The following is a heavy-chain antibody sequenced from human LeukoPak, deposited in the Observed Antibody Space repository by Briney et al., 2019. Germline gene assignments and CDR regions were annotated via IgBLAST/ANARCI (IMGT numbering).Heavy chain of an antibody. CDR1: GYTFSGYA. J-gene: IGHJ4*02. CDR2: ISSNGGST. CDR3: ARVAAGETSFDY. D-gene: IGHD2-21*01. Sequence: GASVKVSCAASGYTFSGYAMHWVRQAPGKGLEYVSAISSNGGSTYYANSVKGRFTISRDNSKNTLYLQMGSLRAEDMAVYYCARVAAGETSFDYWGQGTLVTVSS. V-gene: IGHV3-64*01.